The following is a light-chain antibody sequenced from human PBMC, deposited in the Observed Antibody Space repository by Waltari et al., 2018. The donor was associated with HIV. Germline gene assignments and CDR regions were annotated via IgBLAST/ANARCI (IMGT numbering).Light chain of an antibody. CDR1: SGDVGPYDF. V-gene: IGLV2-14*01. CDR2: EVS. J-gene: IGLJ2*01. Sequence: QSALTQPASVSGSPGQSITVPCTGTSGDVGPYDFVSWYQQTPGTAPKLVIYEVSYLPSGISSRFSGSKSGNTASLTIAGLQTEDEADYYCSSFTTSNYLLFGGGTKVTVL. CDR3: SSFTTSNYLL.